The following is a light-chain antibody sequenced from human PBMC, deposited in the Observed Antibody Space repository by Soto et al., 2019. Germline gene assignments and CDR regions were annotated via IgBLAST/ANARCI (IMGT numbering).Light chain of an antibody. J-gene: IGKJ2*01. Sequence: EIVLTQSPVTLSLSPGERATLSCRASRSFASSYLGWYQQKPGQAPRLLIYAASTSATGIPDRLSGSGSATDLILTISRLEPEDSAVYYCQHYDSSPPYTFGQGTKLEIK. CDR3: QHYDSSPPYT. CDR2: AAS. CDR1: RSFASSY. V-gene: IGKV3-20*01.